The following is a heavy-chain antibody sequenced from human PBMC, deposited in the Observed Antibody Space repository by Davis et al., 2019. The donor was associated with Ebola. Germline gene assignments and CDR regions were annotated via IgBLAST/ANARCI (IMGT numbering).Heavy chain of an antibody. D-gene: IGHD3-3*01. CDR2: ISAYNGNT. Sequence: ASVKVSCKASGYTFTSYGISWVRQAPGQGLEWMGWISAYNGNTNYAQKLQGRVTITTDTSTSTAYMELRSLRSDDTAVYYCARSNLYYDFWSGWGFGYWGQGTLVTVSS. J-gene: IGHJ4*02. V-gene: IGHV1-18*01. CDR1: GYTFTSYG. CDR3: ARSNLYYDFWSGWGFGY.